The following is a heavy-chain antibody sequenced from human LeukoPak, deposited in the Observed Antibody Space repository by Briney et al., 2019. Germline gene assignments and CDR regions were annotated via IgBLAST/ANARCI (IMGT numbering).Heavy chain of an antibody. D-gene: IGHD4-11*01. CDR2: IKQDGSEE. J-gene: IGHJ6*02. CDR3: ARARLTTCYYYGMDV. CDR1: GFTFSSYG. Sequence: GRSLRLSCAASGFTFSSYGMHWVRQAPGKGLEWVANIKQDGSEEYYVDSMKGRFTISRDNAKNSLYLQINSLRAEDTAVYYCARARLTTCYYYGMDVWGQGTTVTVSS. V-gene: IGHV3-7*05.